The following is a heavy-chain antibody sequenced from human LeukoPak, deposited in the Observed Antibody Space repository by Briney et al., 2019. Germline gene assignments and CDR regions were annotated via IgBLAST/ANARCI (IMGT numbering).Heavy chain of an antibody. CDR3: ARDPGEYYDSSGYYNWFDP. CDR2: IYPSGST. CDR1: GGSIRSYY. Sequence: PSDTLSLTCTVSGGSIRSYYWRWLRQPAGKGLEWIGRIYPSGSTNYNPSLKSRVTMSVDTSMDQFSLKLSSVTAADTAVYYCARDPGEYYDSSGYYNWFDPWGQGTLVTVSS. V-gene: IGHV4-4*07. J-gene: IGHJ5*02. D-gene: IGHD3-22*01.